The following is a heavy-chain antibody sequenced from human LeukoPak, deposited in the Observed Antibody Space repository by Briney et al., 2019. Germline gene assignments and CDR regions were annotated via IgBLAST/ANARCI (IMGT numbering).Heavy chain of an antibody. CDR1: GFTFSNYW. J-gene: IGHJ4*02. D-gene: IGHD2-2*01. CDR2: IIQDGSEK. V-gene: IGHV3-7*01. Sequence: GGSLRLSCAASGFTFSNYWMNWVRQAPGEGLEWVANIIQDGSEKNYVDSVKGRFTISRDNAKNSLYLQINSLRAEDTAVYYCARDRAMDDYWGQGTLVTVSS. CDR3: ARDRAMDDY.